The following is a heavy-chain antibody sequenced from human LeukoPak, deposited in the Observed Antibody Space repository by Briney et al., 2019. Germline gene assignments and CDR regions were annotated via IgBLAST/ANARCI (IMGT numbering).Heavy chain of an antibody. J-gene: IGHJ4*02. CDR1: GGSFSGYY. CDR3: ARGTSGSYFDY. CDR2: INHSGST. V-gene: IGHV4-34*01. D-gene: IGHD1-26*01. Sequence: SETLSLTCAVYGGSFSGYYWSWIGQPPGKGLEWIGEINHSGSTNYNPSLKSRVTISIDTSKNQFSLKLSSVTAADTAVYYCARGTSGSYFDYWGQGTLVTVSS.